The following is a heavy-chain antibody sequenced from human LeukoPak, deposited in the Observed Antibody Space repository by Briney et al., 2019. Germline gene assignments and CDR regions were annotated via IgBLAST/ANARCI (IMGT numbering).Heavy chain of an antibody. CDR3: ARNRSDCSGGSCSFTGFDY. CDR2: IYYSGST. V-gene: IGHV4-39*01. D-gene: IGHD2-15*01. Sequence: SETLSLTCAVSGGSIIRTDSYWGWIRQSPGKGLEWIGTIYYSGSTHYNPSLKSRLTISVDTSKNEFSLGLRFVTIADTAVYYCARNRSDCSGGSCSFTGFDYWGQGTLVSVSS. J-gene: IGHJ4*02. CDR1: GGSIIRTDSY.